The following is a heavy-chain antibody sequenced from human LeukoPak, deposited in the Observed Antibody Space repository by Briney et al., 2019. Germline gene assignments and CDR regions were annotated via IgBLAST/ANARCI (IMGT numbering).Heavy chain of an antibody. J-gene: IGHJ4*02. CDR2: IYTSGST. V-gene: IGHV4-61*02. CDR1: GGSISSGSYY. CDR3: ARGVPTVNFDY. D-gene: IGHD4-11*01. Sequence: PSETLSLTCTVSGGSISSGSYYWSWIRQPAGKGLEWIGRIYTSGSTNYNPSLNSRVTISVDTSKSQFSLKLSSVTAADTAVYYCARGVPTVNFDYWGQGTLVTVSS.